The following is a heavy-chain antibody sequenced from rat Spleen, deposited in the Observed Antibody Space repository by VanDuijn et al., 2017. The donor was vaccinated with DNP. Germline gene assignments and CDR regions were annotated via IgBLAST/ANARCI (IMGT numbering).Heavy chain of an antibody. CDR2: ITSGSGST. D-gene: IGHD1-1*01. V-gene: IGHV5-31*01. CDR1: GFTFNYYW. CDR3: ARVGDLHYGGDGDVLDV. J-gene: IGHJ4*01. Sequence: EVQLVESGGDLVQPGRSLKLSCVASGFTFNYYWMAWVRQVQGKGLKWIASITSGSGSTSYLDSVRGRFTISRDDAKDTLSLQMNSLRSEDTATYYCARVGDLHYGGDGDVLDVWGQGTSVTVSS.